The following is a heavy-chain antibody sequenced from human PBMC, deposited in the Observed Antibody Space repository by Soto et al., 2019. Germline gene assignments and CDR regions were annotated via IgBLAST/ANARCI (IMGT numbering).Heavy chain of an antibody. Sequence: HVQLVQSGGELKKPGASVKVSCNTSGYTFNTYFITWVRQAPGQGLEWMGWISPHNGNTNYAEKFQGRVTMTADTITNTAYMELRNLRIDDTAVYYCARDTGNSFDYWGQGTPVTVSS. V-gene: IGHV1-18*01. CDR1: GYTFNTYF. CDR3: ARDTGNSFDY. J-gene: IGHJ4*02. CDR2: ISPHNGNT.